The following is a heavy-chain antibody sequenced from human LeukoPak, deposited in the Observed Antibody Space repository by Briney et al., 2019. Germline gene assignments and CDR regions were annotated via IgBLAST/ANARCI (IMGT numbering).Heavy chain of an antibody. CDR1: GYTFTGYY. V-gene: IGHV1-2*02. CDR3: ARVGVLDILTGYLPDQAHLLPHY. D-gene: IGHD3-9*01. J-gene: IGHJ4*02. Sequence: ASVKVSCKASGYTFTGYYMHWVRQAPGQGLEWMGWINPNSGGTNYAQKFQGRVTMTRDTSISTAYMELSRLRSDDTAVYYCARVGVLDILTGYLPDQAHLLPHYWGQGTLVTVPS. CDR2: INPNSGGT.